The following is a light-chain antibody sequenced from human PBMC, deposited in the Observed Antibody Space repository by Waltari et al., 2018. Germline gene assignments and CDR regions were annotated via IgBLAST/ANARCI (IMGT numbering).Light chain of an antibody. CDR3: MQALQRPFT. CDR2: LAS. V-gene: IGKV2-28*01. J-gene: IGKJ3*01. Sequence: DIVMTQTPLSLSVTPGQPASISCKSSQSLLHGDGYTYLDWYLQKPGQSPQLLISLASTRASGVPDRFSGSGSDTDFTLKISRVEAEDVGLYYCMQALQRPFTFGPGTKVEIK. CDR1: QSLLHGDGYTY.